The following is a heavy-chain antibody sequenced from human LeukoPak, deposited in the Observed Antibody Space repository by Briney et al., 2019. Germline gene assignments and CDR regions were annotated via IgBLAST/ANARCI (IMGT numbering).Heavy chain of an antibody. Sequence: GGSLRLSCAASGFTFSSYSMNWVRQAPGKGLEWVSYISSSSSTIYYADSVKGRFTISRDNAKNSLYLQMNSLRAEDTAVYYCARVRHEYSSSSGYYYYGMDVWGQGTTVTVSS. CDR1: GFTFSSYS. D-gene: IGHD6-6*01. CDR3: ARVRHEYSSSSGYYYYGMDV. V-gene: IGHV3-48*01. J-gene: IGHJ6*02. CDR2: ISSSSSTI.